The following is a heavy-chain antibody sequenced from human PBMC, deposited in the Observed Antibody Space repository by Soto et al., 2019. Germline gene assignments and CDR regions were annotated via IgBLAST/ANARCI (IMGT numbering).Heavy chain of an antibody. CDR2: ISSNGGST. Sequence: GGSLRLSCAASGFTFSSYAMHWVRQAPGKGLEYVSAISSNGGSTYYANSVKGRFTISRDNSKNTLYLQMGSLRAEDMAVYYCAGEDRTVATPIDYWGQGTLVTVSS. V-gene: IGHV3-64*01. J-gene: IGHJ4*02. CDR1: GFTFSSYA. CDR3: AGEDRTVATPIDY.